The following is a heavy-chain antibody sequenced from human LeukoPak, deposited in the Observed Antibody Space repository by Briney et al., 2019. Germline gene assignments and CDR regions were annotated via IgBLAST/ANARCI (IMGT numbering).Heavy chain of an antibody. Sequence: GGSLRLSCAASGFTFINYAMSWVRQAPGKGLEWVSGISGSGDYTSYADSVKGRFTISRDSSKRTLYLQMNSLRADHTAVYYCAKDSVVVAATGWFDPWGQGTLVTVSS. CDR3: AKDSVVVAATGWFDP. CDR1: GFTFINYA. J-gene: IGHJ5*02. V-gene: IGHV3-23*01. CDR2: ISGSGDYT. D-gene: IGHD2-15*01.